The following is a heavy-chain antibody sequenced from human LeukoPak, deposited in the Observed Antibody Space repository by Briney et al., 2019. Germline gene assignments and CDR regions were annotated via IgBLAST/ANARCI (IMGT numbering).Heavy chain of an antibody. Sequence: SETLSLTCAVSGGSISSYYWSCIRPPPGRGLEWIGYIYYSGSTKYNPSLKSRVTISVDTYKNQSPMQLSSVTAAETAVYYCGTAGDGYNSYCGQGPLVLVSS. CDR1: GGSISSYY. CDR3: GTAGDGYNSY. CDR2: IYYSGST. V-gene: IGHV4-59*01. D-gene: IGHD5-24*01. J-gene: IGHJ4*02.